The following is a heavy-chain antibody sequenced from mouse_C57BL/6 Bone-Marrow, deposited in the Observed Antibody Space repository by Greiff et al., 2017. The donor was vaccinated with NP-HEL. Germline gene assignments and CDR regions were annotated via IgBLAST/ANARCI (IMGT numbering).Heavy chain of an antibody. CDR2: ISSGGDYI. CDR3: TREYYYGSSHY. D-gene: IGHD1-1*01. Sequence: EVHLVESGEGLVKPGGSLKLSCAASGFTFSSYAMSWVRQTPEKRLEWVAYISSGGDYISYADTVKGRFTISRDNARNTLYLQMSSLKSEDTAMYYCTREYYYGSSHYWGQGTTLTVSS. J-gene: IGHJ2*01. V-gene: IGHV5-9-1*02. CDR1: GFTFSSYA.